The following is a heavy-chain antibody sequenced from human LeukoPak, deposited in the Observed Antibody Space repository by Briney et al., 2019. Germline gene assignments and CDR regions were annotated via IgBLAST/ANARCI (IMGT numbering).Heavy chain of an antibody. CDR1: GYTFTSYD. CDR3: ARSLRGWYKDY. V-gene: IGHV1-8*01. D-gene: IGHD6-19*01. J-gene: IGHJ4*02. Sequence: ASVKVSCKASGYTFTSYDINWVRQATGQGLEWMGWMNPNSGNTGYAQKFQDRVTMTRDTSISTVYMELSSLRSEDTAMYYCARSLRGWYKDYWGQGTLVTVSS. CDR2: MNPNSGNT.